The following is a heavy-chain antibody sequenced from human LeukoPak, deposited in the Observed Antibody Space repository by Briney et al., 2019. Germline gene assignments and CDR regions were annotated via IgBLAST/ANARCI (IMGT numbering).Heavy chain of an antibody. V-gene: IGHV1-2*02. D-gene: IGHD2-15*01. CDR3: ARGYCSGGSCYSSDWFDP. CDR2: INPNSGGS. Sequence: ASVKVSCKAFGYTFTGYYMHWVRQAPGQGLEWMGLINPNSGGSNFAQKFQGRVTVTRDTSISTAYMELSRLRSDDTAVYYCARGYCSGGSCYSSDWFDPWGQGTLVTVSS. CDR1: GYTFTGYY. J-gene: IGHJ5*02.